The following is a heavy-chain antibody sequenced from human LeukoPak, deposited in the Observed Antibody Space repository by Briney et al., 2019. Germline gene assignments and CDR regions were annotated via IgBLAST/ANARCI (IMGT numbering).Heavy chain of an antibody. CDR3: ARVMGATSSVFDY. V-gene: IGHV4-30-2*01. J-gene: IGHJ4*02. CDR2: IYHSGST. CDR1: GGSISSGGYS. D-gene: IGHD1-26*01. Sequence: PSQTLSLTCAVSGGSISSGGYSRSWIRQPPGKGLEWIGYIYHSGSTYYNPSLKSRVTISVDTSKNQFSLKLSSVTAADTAVYYCARVMGATSSVFDYWGQGIQVTVSS.